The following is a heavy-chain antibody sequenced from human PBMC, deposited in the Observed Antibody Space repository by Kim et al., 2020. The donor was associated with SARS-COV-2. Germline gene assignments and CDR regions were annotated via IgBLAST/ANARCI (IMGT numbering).Heavy chain of an antibody. J-gene: IGHJ4*02. Sequence: GGSLRLSCAASGFTFSDYYMSWIRQAPGKGLEWVSYISSSGSTIYYADSVKDRFTISRDNAKNSLYLQMNSLRAEDTAVYYCARDSFLLFVPLGSLDPGYFDYWGQGTLVTVSS. CDR2: ISSSGSTI. CDR3: ARDSFLLFVPLGSLDPGYFDY. D-gene: IGHD3-10*02. CDR1: GFTFSDYY. V-gene: IGHV3-11*01.